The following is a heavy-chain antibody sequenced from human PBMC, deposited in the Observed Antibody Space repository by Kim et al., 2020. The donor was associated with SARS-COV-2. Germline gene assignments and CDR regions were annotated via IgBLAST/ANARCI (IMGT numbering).Heavy chain of an antibody. CDR3: ARDRTAGSTAFDP. J-gene: IGHJ5*02. CDR2: ISYDGSNK. Sequence: GGSLRLSCAASAFTFSTYGMHWVRLAPGKGLEWVALISYDGSNKYYADSVKGRFTISRDNSKNTLYLQMNSLRADDTAVYYCARDRTAGSTAFDPWGPGT. CDR1: AFTFSTYG. D-gene: IGHD2-15*01. V-gene: IGHV3-33*05.